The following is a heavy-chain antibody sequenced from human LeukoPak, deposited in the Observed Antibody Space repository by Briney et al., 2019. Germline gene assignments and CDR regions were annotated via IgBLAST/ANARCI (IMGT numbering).Heavy chain of an antibody. CDR3: AKPFDTAMVWGIGIDY. CDR1: A. CDR2: ISGSGGST. V-gene: IGHV3-23*01. J-gene: IGHJ4*02. D-gene: IGHD5-18*01. Sequence: AMSWVRQAPGKGLEWVSAISGSGGSTYYADSVKGRFTISRDNSKNTLYLQMNSLRAEDTAIFYCAKPFDTAMVWGIGIDYWGQGTLVTVSS.